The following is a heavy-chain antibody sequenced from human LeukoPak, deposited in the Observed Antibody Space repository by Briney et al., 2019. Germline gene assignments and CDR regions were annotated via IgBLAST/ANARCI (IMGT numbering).Heavy chain of an antibody. V-gene: IGHV3-23*01. CDR3: AKVKSSGWYYFDY. Sequence: GGSLRLSCAASGFTFSCYAMSWVRQAPGKGLEWVSAISGSGGSTYYADSVKGRFTISRDNSKNTLYLQMNSLRAEDTAVYDCAKVKSSGWYYFDYWGQGTLVTVSS. CDR1: GFTFSCYA. J-gene: IGHJ4*02. D-gene: IGHD6-19*01. CDR2: ISGSGGST.